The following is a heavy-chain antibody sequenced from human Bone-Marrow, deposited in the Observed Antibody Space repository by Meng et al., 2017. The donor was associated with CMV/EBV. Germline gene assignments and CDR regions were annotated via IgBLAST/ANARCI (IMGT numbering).Heavy chain of an antibody. CDR3: ARDFLYAENGMDV. Sequence: ASVKVSCKASGYTFTSYDINWVRQAPGQGLEWMGWINPNSGGTKYAQKFQGRVTVTRDTSISTAYMELRRLRSDDMAVYYCARDFLYAENGMDVWGQGTTVTVSS. CDR2: INPNSGGT. J-gene: IGHJ6*02. CDR1: GYTFTSYD. D-gene: IGHD2-8*01. V-gene: IGHV1-2*02.